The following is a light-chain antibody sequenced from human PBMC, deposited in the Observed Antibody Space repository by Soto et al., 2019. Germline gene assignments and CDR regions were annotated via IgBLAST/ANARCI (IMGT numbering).Light chain of an antibody. J-gene: IGKJ4*01. CDR1: QNVSSSY. CDR2: GAS. V-gene: IGKV3-20*01. Sequence: EIVLTKSPGTLSLSPGERATLSCRASQNVSSSYLAWYQQKPGQAPRLLIYGASSRATGIPDRFSRSGSRTDFTLTISRLEPEDFAVYYCQQYDNSPLTFGGGTKVEIK. CDR3: QQYDNSPLT.